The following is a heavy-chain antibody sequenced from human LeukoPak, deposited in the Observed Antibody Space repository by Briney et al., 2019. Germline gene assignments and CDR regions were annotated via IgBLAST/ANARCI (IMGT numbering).Heavy chain of an antibody. CDR3: TRDPHALDF. CDR1: GFTFSSYS. J-gene: IGHJ4*02. Sequence: GGSPRLSCAASGFTFSSYSMNWVRQAPGKGLEWVSYITSSSSTIYYADSVKGRFTISRDNAKNSLYLQMNSLSDEDTAVYYCTRDPHALDFWGQGTLVTVSS. CDR2: ITSSSSTI. V-gene: IGHV3-48*02.